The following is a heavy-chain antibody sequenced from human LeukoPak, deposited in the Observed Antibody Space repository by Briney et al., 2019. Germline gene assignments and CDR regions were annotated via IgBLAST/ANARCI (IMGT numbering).Heavy chain of an antibody. D-gene: IGHD4-17*01. CDR3: TRAGDYVPHVEDY. CDR1: GFTFGDYA. V-gene: IGHV3-49*04. CDR2: IRSKAYGGTT. J-gene: IGHJ4*02. Sequence: GGSLRLSCTASGFTFGDYAMSWVRQAPGKGLEWVGFIRSKAYGGTTEYAASVKGRFTLSRDDSKSIAYLQMNSLKTEDTAVYYCTRAGDYVPHVEDYWGQGTLVTVSS.